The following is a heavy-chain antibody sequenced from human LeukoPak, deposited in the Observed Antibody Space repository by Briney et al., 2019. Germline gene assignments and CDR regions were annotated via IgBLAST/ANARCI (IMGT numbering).Heavy chain of an antibody. CDR3: ARGPYSSSWYMGVYFDY. CDR1: GYTFTSYG. D-gene: IGHD6-13*01. V-gene: IGHV1-18*01. J-gene: IGHJ4*02. Sequence: GASVKVSCKASGYTFTSYGISWVRQAPGQGLEWMGWISAYNGNTNYAQKLQGRVTMTTDTSTSTAYMELRSLRSDDTAVYYCARGPYSSSWYMGVYFDYWGQGTLVTVSS. CDR2: ISAYNGNT.